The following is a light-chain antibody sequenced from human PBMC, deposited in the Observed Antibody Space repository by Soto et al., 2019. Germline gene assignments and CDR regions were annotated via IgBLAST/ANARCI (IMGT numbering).Light chain of an antibody. CDR2: AAS. V-gene: IGKV1-27*01. CDR3: QKCDSAPWT. J-gene: IGKJ1*01. CDR1: QGISNY. Sequence: DIQMTQSPSSLSASVGDRVTITCRASQGISNYLAWYQQKPGKVPELLIYAASTLQPGVSSRFSGNGSETDFTLTINSLQPGDAATYYGQKCDSAPWTFGPGTKVEIK.